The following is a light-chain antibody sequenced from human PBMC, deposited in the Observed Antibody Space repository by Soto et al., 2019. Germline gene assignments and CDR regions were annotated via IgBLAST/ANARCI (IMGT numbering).Light chain of an antibody. J-gene: IGKJ2*01. CDR1: QNIGTS. V-gene: IGKV1-39*01. Sequence: DIQMTQSPSSLSVSVGDRVTITCRASQNIGTSLNWYQMKLGRAPTLLIYSASTLQSGAPSRFSGGGSGTDFTLTINSLQPEDFATYSCQQTYNAPYTFGRGPHWRSN. CDR2: SAS. CDR3: QQTYNAPYT.